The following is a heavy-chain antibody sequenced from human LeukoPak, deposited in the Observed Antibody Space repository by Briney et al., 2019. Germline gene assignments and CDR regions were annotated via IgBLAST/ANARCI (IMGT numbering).Heavy chain of an antibody. CDR1: GGTFSSYA. CDR3: ARDAFGELSSWFDP. D-gene: IGHD3-10*01. J-gene: IGHJ5*02. Sequence: AASVKVSCKASGGTFSSYAISWVRQAPGQGLEWMGGIIPIFGTANYAQKFQGRVPITADESTSTAYMELSSLRSEDTAVYYCARDAFGELSSWFDPWGQGTLVTVSS. V-gene: IGHV1-69*13. CDR2: IIPIFGTA.